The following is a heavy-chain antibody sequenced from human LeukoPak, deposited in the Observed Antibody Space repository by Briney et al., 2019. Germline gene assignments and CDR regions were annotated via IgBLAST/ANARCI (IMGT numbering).Heavy chain of an antibody. CDR1: GASVTDYY. J-gene: IGHJ5*02. V-gene: IGHV4-59*02. Sequence: SDTLSLPCTVSGASVTDYYWSWIRQPPGKGLEWISYIHHSGNSDYNPSLRRRVTTSLDTSKNQFSLNLISVTAADTAVYYCTRGHWGLQSWSQGTLVTVSS. D-gene: IGHD7-27*01. CDR3: TRGHWGLQS. CDR2: IHHSGNS.